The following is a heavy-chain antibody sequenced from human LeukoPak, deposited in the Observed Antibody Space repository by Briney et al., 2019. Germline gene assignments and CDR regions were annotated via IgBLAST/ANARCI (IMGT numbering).Heavy chain of an antibody. J-gene: IGHJ4*02. D-gene: IGHD3-22*01. CDR2: INWNGGST. Sequence: PGGSLRLSCAASGFTFDDYGMSWVRQAPGKGLEWVSGINWNGGSTGYADPVKGRFTISRDNAKNSLYLQMNSLRAEDTALYYCARNYYDSSGYLEADYWGQGTLVTVSS. CDR1: GFTFDDYG. V-gene: IGHV3-20*04. CDR3: ARNYYDSSGYLEADY.